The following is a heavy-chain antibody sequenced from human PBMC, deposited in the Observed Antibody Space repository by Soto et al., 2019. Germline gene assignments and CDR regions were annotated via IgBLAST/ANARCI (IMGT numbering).Heavy chain of an antibody. CDR1: GDSISGSPYY. D-gene: IGHD6-13*01. CDR3: ARLQTAVPHY. V-gene: IGHV4-39*01. Sequence: QVQLQESGPGLVMPSETLSLTCSVSGDSISGSPYYWGWIRQPPGKRLEWIGSIFHDGYIVYTPSLKSRVTISVDPPQNQFSLKLTSVAAADTAIYFCARLQTAVPHYWGQGILVTVSS. CDR2: IFHDGYI. J-gene: IGHJ4*02.